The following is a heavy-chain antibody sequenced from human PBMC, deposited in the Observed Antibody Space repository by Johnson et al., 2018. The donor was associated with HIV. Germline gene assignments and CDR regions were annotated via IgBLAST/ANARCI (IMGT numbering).Heavy chain of an antibody. J-gene: IGHJ3*02. Sequence: EVQVVESGGGLVQPGGSLRLSCAASQFNFSNYWMNWVRQAPGKGLEWVANINQDGSEKYYVDSVKGRFTISRDNAKNSLYLQMNSLRAEDTAVYYCARAAYSSSWYGGAFDIWGQGTMVTVSS. CDR2: INQDGSEK. CDR3: ARAAYSSSWYGGAFDI. D-gene: IGHD6-13*01. V-gene: IGHV3-7*05. CDR1: QFNFSNYW.